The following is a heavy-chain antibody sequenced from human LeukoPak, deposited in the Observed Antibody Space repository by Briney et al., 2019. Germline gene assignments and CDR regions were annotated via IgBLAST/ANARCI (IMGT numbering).Heavy chain of an antibody. CDR2: IRNDGSDK. Sequence: GGSLRFSSAASGFIFSTYGMHWVRQAPGKGLEWVAFIRNDGSDKYYAVSVKGRFTISRDNTKNTLYLQMNSLRAEDTAVYYCARDQKPGYPKLSTLNAFDIWGQGTMVTVSS. CDR1: GFIFSTYG. D-gene: IGHD1-1*01. J-gene: IGHJ3*02. CDR3: ARDQKPGYPKLSTLNAFDI. V-gene: IGHV3-30*02.